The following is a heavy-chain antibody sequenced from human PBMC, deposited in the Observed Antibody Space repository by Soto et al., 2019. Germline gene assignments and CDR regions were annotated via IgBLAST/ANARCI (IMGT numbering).Heavy chain of an antibody. CDR1: GASISRGAYS. CDR2: IHQRGSI. V-gene: IGHV4-30-2*01. Sequence: SETLSLTCAVSGASISRGAYSWAWIRQPPGKGLEWIGHIHQRGSIYYNPSLKSRVTISVDRSKNQFSLKLNSVTAADTAVYYCARSTHFYGSSGYSYYFDYWGQGTQVTVSS. CDR3: ARSTHFYGSSGYSYYFDY. J-gene: IGHJ4*02. D-gene: IGHD3-22*01.